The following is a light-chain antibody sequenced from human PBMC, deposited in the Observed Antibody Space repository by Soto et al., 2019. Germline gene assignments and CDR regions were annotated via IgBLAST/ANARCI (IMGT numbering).Light chain of an antibody. CDR3: QQSQSTPYS. CDR2: GAS. CDR1: HIINRH. V-gene: IGKV1-39*01. J-gene: IGKJ2*03. Sequence: DIQMTQSPASLSAAVGDRATSTCRACHIINRHLNCDQQKQGKAPKLLISGASSFQSGVPSRFSGSGAGTDFTLTISSLQPQDYATYHCQQSQSTPYSFGQGTKLEV.